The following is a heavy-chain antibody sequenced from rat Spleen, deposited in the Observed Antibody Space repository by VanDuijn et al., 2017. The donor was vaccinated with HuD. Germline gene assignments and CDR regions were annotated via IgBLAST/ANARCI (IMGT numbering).Heavy chain of an antibody. V-gene: IGHV2-32*01. CDR1: GFSLTSYH. CDR3: GRDEYRNNWGFAY. CDR2: RWNGGDT. J-gene: IGHJ3*01. Sequence: QVQLKESGPGLVKPSETLSLTCTVSGFSLTSYHVSWVRQPPGKGLEWMGARWNGGDTAYNAAHKSRLSISRDTSKSQVFLKMSSLQTEDTAIYFCGRDEYRNNWGFAYWGQGTLVTVSS. D-gene: IGHD1-5*01.